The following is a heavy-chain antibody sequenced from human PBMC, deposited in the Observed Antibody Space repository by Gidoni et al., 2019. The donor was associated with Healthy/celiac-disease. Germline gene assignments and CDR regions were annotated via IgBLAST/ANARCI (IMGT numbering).Heavy chain of an antibody. CDR2: ISSSSSTI. D-gene: IGHD2-15*01. CDR1: GFPFSSYS. V-gene: IGHV3-48*01. J-gene: IGHJ4*02. CDR3: ARGLYCSGGSCYSTDVATADNPVDY. Sequence: EVQLVESGGGLVQPGGSLRLSCAASGFPFSSYSMNWVRQAPGKGLEWVSYISSSSSTIYYADSVKGRFTISRDNAKNSLYLKMNSLRAEDTAVYYCARGLYCSGGSCYSTDVATADNPVDYWGQGTLVTVSS.